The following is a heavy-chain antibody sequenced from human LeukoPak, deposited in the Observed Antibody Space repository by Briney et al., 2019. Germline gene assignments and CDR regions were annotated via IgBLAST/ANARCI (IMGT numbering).Heavy chain of an antibody. CDR2: ISSSSSYI. D-gene: IGHD3-22*01. J-gene: IGHJ3*01. Sequence: GGSLRLSCVASKFTFRSYSMNWVRQAPGKGLEWVSSISSSSSYIYYADSVKGRFTISRDNGKKTLYLEMNSLRAEDTAVYYCARDQLTPSSVYIDAFDFWGQGTMVTVSS. CDR3: ARDQLTPSSVYIDAFDF. CDR1: KFTFRSYS. V-gene: IGHV3-21*01.